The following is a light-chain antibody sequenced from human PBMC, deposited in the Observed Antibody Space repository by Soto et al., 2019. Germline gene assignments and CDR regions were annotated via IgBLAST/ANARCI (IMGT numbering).Light chain of an antibody. CDR2: EVS. V-gene: IGLV2-23*02. Sequence: QSALTQPASVSGSPGQSIAISCTGTSCDVGSYNLVSWYQQHPGKAPKLMIYEVSKRPSGVSNRLSGSKSGNTASLTISGLQTKDEADYYCCSYAGSSTPLIFGTGTKLTVL. CDR1: SCDVGSYNL. J-gene: IGLJ1*01. CDR3: CSYAGSSTPLI.